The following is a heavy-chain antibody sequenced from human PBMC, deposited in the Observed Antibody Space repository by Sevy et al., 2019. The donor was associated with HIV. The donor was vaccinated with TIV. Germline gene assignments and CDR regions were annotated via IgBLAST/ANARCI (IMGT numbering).Heavy chain of an antibody. J-gene: IGHJ5*02. Sequence: GGSLRLSCAASGFTFSSYNMNWVRQAPGKGLECISFISSGGHTIYYADSVKGRFTISRDSAKNTLYLQMNSLRAEDTAVYYCARDRYDFWSGYYTRYNWFDPWGQGTLVTVSS. V-gene: IGHV3-48*01. CDR1: GFTFSSYN. CDR2: ISSGGHTI. CDR3: ARDRYDFWSGYYTRYNWFDP. D-gene: IGHD3-3*01.